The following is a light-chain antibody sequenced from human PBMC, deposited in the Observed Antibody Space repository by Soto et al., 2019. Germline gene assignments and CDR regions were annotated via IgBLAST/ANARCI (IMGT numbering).Light chain of an antibody. CDR3: SSYTTSSPYV. CDR1: SSDVGGYIY. Sequence: QSVLTQPASVSGSPGQSITISCTGTSSDVGGYIYVSWYQQHPGKAPKLMIYDVTSRPSGVSYRFSGSRSRNTASLTISGLQAEDEADYCCSSYTTSSPYVFGTGTKVTVL. CDR2: DVT. V-gene: IGLV2-14*01. J-gene: IGLJ1*01.